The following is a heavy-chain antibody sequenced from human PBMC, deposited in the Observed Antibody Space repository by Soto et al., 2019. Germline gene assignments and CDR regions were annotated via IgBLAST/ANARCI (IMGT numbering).Heavy chain of an antibody. CDR2: IYYSGST. CDR1: GGSISSYY. Sequence: PSETLSLTCTVSGGSISSYYWSWIRQPPGKGLEWIGYIYYSGSTNYNPSLKSRVTISVDTSKNQFSLKLSSVTAADTAVYYCARQTYYYDSSGHWSYYYGMDVWGQGTTVTVSS. J-gene: IGHJ6*02. V-gene: IGHV4-59*08. CDR3: ARQTYYYDSSGHWSYYYGMDV. D-gene: IGHD3-22*01.